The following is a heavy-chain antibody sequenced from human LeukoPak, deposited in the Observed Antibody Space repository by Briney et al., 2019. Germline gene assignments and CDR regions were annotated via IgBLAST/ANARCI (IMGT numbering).Heavy chain of an antibody. CDR3: ASYKEGYYYDGHDAFDI. Sequence: ASVKVSCKASGYTFTSYDINWVRQATGQGLEWMGWMNPNSGNTGYAQKFQGRVTMTRNTSISTAYMELSSLRSEDTAVYYCASYKEGYYYDGHDAFDIWGQGTMVTISS. CDR2: MNPNSGNT. CDR1: GYTFTSYD. D-gene: IGHD3-22*01. J-gene: IGHJ3*02. V-gene: IGHV1-8*01.